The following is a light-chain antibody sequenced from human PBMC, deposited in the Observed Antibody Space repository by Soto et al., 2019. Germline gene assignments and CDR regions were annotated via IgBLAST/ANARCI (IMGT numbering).Light chain of an antibody. V-gene: IGKV3-20*01. CDR1: QSVSSNY. CDR2: GAS. Sequence: EIVLPQSPGTLSLSPGERAPLSCRDSQSVSSNYLAWYQQKPGQAPRLLVYGASIRATGIPDRFSGSGSGTDFTLTISRLEPEESAVYHCQQYGSSPTTFGQGTKVDIK. CDR3: QQYGSSPTT. J-gene: IGKJ1*01.